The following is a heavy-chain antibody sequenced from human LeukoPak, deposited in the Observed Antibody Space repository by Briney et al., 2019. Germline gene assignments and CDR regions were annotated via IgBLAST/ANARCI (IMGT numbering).Heavy chain of an antibody. CDR3: AKDVYGDYGGLDY. D-gene: IGHD4-17*01. Sequence: GGSLRLSCAASGFPFSTYAMSWVRQAPGKGLEWVSSSSTYYAASVKGRFAISRDNSKNTLYLQMNSLRAEDTAVYYCAKDVYGDYGGLDYWGQGTLVTVSS. J-gene: IGHJ4*02. CDR2: SST. CDR1: GFPFSTYA. V-gene: IGHV3-23*01.